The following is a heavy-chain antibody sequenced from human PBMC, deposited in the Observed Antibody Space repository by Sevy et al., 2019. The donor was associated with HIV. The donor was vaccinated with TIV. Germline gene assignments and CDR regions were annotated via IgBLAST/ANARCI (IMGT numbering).Heavy chain of an antibody. J-gene: IGHJ5*02. CDR2: ISYDGSSK. D-gene: IGHD2-2*01. Sequence: GGSLRLSCSASKFTFSLYAMHRVRQAPGKGLEWVAGISYDGSSKYYADSAKGRFTISRDHSKNTMFLQMNSLGVEDTAVYYCLGYCSSTNCRFASWGQGTLVTVSS. CDR1: KFTFSLYA. V-gene: IGHV3-30*03. CDR3: LGYCSSTNCRFAS.